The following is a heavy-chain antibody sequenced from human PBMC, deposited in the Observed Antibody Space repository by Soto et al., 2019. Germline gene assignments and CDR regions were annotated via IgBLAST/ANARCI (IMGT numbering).Heavy chain of an antibody. D-gene: IGHD3-16*02. J-gene: IGHJ4*02. CDR3: ARDSGGDYVWGSYRIFDY. Sequence: QVQLVQSGAEVKKPGASVKVSCKASGYTFTSYGISWVRQAPGQGLEWMGWISAYNGNTNYAQKLQGRVTMTTDTSTNTAYLEVRSLRFGDTAVYYCARDSGGDYVWGSYRIFDYWGQGTLVTVSS. V-gene: IGHV1-18*04. CDR1: GYTFTSYG. CDR2: ISAYNGNT.